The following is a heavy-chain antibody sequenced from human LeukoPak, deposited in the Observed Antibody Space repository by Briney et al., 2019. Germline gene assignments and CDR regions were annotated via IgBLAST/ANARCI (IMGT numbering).Heavy chain of an antibody. CDR1: GGSLSSASSY. J-gene: IGHJ4*02. V-gene: IGHV4-61*02. CDR2: IYSGGNT. D-gene: IGHD1-26*01. CDR3: ARSGSGTYFDS. Sequence: SETLSLTCNVSGGSLSSASSYWGWVRQPAARGLEWIGRIYSGGNTHYNPSLKSRVTMSIDASENQFSLKLSSVTAADTAVYFCARSGSGTYFDSWGQGTLVTVSS.